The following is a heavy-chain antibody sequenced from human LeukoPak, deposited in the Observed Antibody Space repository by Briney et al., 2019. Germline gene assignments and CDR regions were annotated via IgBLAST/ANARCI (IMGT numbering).Heavy chain of an antibody. CDR1: GGSISSHY. V-gene: IGHV4-34*01. J-gene: IGHJ6*03. CDR3: ARGSRVRNYYYYYMDV. CDR2: INHSGST. Sequence: SETLSLTCTVSGGSISSHYWSWIRQPPGKGLEWIGEINHSGSTNYNPSLKSRVTISVDTSKNQFSLKLSSVTAADTAVYYCARGSRVRNYYYYYMDVWGKGTTVTVSS.